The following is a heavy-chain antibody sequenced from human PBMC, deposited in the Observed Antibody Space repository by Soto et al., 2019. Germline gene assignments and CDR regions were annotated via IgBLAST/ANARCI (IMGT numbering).Heavy chain of an antibody. J-gene: IGHJ4*02. CDR3: ARGVYYYDSSGYYRY. V-gene: IGHV1-69*13. CDR1: GGTFSSYA. D-gene: IGHD3-22*01. Sequence: SVKVSCKASGGTFSSYAISWVRQAPGQGLEWMGGIIPIFGTANYAQKFQGRVTITADESTSTAYMELSSLRSEDTAVYYCARGVYYYDSSGYYRYWGQGTLVTVSS. CDR2: IIPIFGTA.